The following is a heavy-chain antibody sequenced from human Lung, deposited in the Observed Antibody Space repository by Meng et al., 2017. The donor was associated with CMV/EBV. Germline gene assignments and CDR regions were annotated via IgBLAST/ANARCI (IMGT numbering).Heavy chain of an antibody. CDR2: ISHAGTT. CDR1: GGSIIGYF. CDR3: ARVSSVSSLSL. D-gene: IGHD3-3*02. Sequence: GSLRLSCRVYGGSIIGYFWSWIRQPPGKGLEWIGEISHAGTTNYNPSLKSRVSLSLDMSKHQFSLNLSSLTAADTAVYYCARVSSVSSLSLWGQGTLVTVSS. J-gene: IGHJ4*02. V-gene: IGHV4-34*01.